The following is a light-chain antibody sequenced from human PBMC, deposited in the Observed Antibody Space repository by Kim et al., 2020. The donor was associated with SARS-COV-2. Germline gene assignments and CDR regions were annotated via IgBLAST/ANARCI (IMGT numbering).Light chain of an antibody. J-gene: IGKJ3*01. Sequence: PDSISLESGQSLLPRNVYIYLDWSLQKPGQSPQLLIYLRAKRASGVPDRFSGSGSGTDFTLKISRVEAEDVGVYYCMQALQTPFTFGPGTKVDIK. CDR1: QSLLPRNVYIY. V-gene: IGKV2-28*01. CDR2: LRA. CDR3: MQALQTPFT.